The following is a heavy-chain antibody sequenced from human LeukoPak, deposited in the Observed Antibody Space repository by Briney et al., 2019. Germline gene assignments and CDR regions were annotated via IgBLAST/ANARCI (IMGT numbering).Heavy chain of an antibody. CDR2: ISYDGSNK. Sequence: PGRSLRLSCAASGFTFSTYGMHWVRQAPGKGLEWVAVISYDGSNKYYADSVKGRFTISRDNSKNTLYLQMNSLRAEDTAVYYCARDLRSGYDNGMDVWGQGTTVTVSS. V-gene: IGHV3-30*03. CDR3: ARDLRSGYDNGMDV. CDR1: GFTFSTYG. J-gene: IGHJ6*02. D-gene: IGHD5-12*01.